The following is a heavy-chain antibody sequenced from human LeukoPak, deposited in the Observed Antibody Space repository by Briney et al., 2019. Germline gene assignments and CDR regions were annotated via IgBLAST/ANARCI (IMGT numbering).Heavy chain of an antibody. Sequence: SETLSLTCAVSGGSISSSNWWSWVRQPPGKGLEWIGEIYHSGSTNYNPSLKNRVTISVDTSKNQFSLKLSSVTAADTAVYYCARHISSGWYRGWFDPWGQGTLVTVSS. J-gene: IGHJ5*02. V-gene: IGHV4-4*02. CDR2: IYHSGST. CDR1: GGSISSSNW. CDR3: ARHISSGWYRGWFDP. D-gene: IGHD6-19*01.